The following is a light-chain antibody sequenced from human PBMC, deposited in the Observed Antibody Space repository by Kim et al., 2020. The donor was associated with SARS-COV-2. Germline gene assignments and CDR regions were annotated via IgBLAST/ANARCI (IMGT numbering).Light chain of an antibody. V-gene: IGKV3-20*01. CDR1: QSVSTN. Sequence: SLSPGDRGTLSRGASQSVSTNGAWYQQKPGQAPRLLIYGASSRATGIPDRFSGSGSGTDFTRTISRLEPEDCAVYYCQQHDKSPKTCGQGTKLEI. J-gene: IGKJ2*01. CDR2: GAS. CDR3: QQHDKSPKT.